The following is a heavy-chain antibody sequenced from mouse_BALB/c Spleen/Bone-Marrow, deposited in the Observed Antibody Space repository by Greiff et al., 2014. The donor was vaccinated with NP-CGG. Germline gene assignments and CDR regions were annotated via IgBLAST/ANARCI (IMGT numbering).Heavy chain of an antibody. V-gene: IGHV1-9*01. D-gene: IGHD2-3*01. CDR1: GYTFSSYW. CDR2: ILPGSGST. CDR3: ARKEGYDGYPDY. J-gene: IGHJ2*01. Sequence: QVQLQQSGAELMKPGASVKISCKATGYTFSSYWIEWVRQRPGHGLEWIGEILPGSGSTNYNEKFKGKATFTADTSSNTAYMQLNSLTSEDSAVYYCARKEGYDGYPDYWGQGTTLTVSS.